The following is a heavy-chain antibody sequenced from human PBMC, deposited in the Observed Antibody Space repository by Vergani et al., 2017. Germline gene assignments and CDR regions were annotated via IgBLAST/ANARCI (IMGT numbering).Heavy chain of an antibody. Sequence: EVQLLESGGGLVQPGGSLRLSCAASGFTFSSYAMSWVRQAPGKGLEWVSAISGRGGSTYYADSVKGRFPISRDNSKHTLYLRMNSLRAEDTAVYYCAKDPPQQTIPEYFDYWGQGTLVTVSS. CDR3: AKDPPQQTIPEYFDY. D-gene: IGHD1-7*01. CDR1: GFTFSSYA. CDR2: ISGRGGST. J-gene: IGHJ4*02. V-gene: IGHV3-23*01.